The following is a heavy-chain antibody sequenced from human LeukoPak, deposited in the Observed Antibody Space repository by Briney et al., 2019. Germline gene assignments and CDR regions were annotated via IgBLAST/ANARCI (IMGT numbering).Heavy chain of an antibody. Sequence: PSETLSLTCTVTGGSFSTYYWSWIRQPPGKGLEWIGHFYYSGSTNYNPSLKSRVTISVDTSRNQFSLKLTSVTAADTAVYYCARGQGGNYYLNYFDYWGQGALVTVSS. J-gene: IGHJ4*02. V-gene: IGHV4-59*01. CDR2: FYYSGST. CDR1: GGSFSTYY. D-gene: IGHD1-26*01. CDR3: ARGQGGNYYLNYFDY.